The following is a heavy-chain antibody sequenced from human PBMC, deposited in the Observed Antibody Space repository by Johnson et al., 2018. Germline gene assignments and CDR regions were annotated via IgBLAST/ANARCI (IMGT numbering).Heavy chain of an antibody. CDR2: ISRSSRYI. J-gene: IGHJ1*01. Sequence: VQLVQSGGGLVKPGGSLRLSCAASGFTFSSYSMNWVRQAPGKGLEWVSSISRSSRYIYYADSVKGRFTISRDHAKNSLYLQMNSLRAEDTAVDYFARDNLYDYDISRVIFHHWGQGTLVTVAS. D-gene: IGHD3-22*01. CDR1: GFTFSSYS. CDR3: ARDNLYDYDISRVIFHH. V-gene: IGHV3-21*01.